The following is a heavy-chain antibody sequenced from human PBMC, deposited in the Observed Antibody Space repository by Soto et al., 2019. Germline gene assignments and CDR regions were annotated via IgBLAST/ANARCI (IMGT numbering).Heavy chain of an antibody. V-gene: IGHV1-3*01. J-gene: IGHJ6*02. CDR3: ARGRIVGATSYYYGMDV. CDR2: INAGNGNT. CDR1: GYTFTSYA. D-gene: IGHD1-26*01. Sequence: ASVKVSCKASGYTFTSYAMHWVRQAPGQRLEWMGRINAGNGNTNYAQKFQGRVTMTRDTSTSTAYMELSSLRSEDTAVYYCARGRIVGATSYYYGMDVWGQGTTVTVSS.